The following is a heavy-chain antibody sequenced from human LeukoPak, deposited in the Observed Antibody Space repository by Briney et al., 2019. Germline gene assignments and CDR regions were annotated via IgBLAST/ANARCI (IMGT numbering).Heavy chain of an antibody. J-gene: IGHJ4*02. Sequence: ASVTVSCKASGYTFTGYYMHWVRQPPGQGLEWVGRINPNSGGTNYAQKFQGRVTMTMDTSISTDYMDLSRLRSDDTAVYYCASPTVADSGSDFDYWGQGTLVTVSS. CDR3: ASPTVADSGSDFDY. V-gene: IGHV1-2*06. CDR2: INPNSGGT. CDR1: GYTFTGYY. D-gene: IGHD1-26*01.